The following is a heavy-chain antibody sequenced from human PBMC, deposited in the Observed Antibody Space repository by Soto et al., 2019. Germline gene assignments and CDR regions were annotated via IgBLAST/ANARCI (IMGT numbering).Heavy chain of an antibody. J-gene: IGHJ6*02. CDR3: ARGYPRRYYYCGMDV. CDR1: GGSFSGYY. V-gene: IGHV4-34*01. CDR2: INHSGST. Sequence: SETLSLTCAVYGGSFSGYYWSWIRQPPGKGLEWIGEINHSGSTNYNPSLKSRVTISVDTSKNQFSLKLSSVTAADTAVYYCARGYPRRYYYCGMDVWGQGTTVTVSS.